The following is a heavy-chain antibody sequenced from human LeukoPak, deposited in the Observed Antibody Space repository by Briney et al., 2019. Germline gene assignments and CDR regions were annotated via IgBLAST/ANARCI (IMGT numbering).Heavy chain of an antibody. Sequence: SETLSLTCTVSGDSISSYYWTWIRQPPGKGLEWIGYIYYTGNTNYNPSLKSRVTISIDTSKNQVSLKLSSVTAADTAVYYCARLWDSSSSLDYWGQGTLVTVSS. J-gene: IGHJ4*02. CDR1: GDSISSYY. D-gene: IGHD6-6*01. CDR3: ARLWDSSSSLDY. CDR2: IYYTGNT. V-gene: IGHV4-59*08.